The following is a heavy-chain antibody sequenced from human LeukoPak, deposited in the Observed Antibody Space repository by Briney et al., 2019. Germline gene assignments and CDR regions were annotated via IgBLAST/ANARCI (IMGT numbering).Heavy chain of an antibody. V-gene: IGHV1-46*01. Sequence: ASVTVSCKASGYTFTSYYMHWVRQAPGQGLEWMGIINPSGGSTSYAQKFQGRVTMTRDTSTSTVYMVLSSLRSEDTAVYYCARSVTAYDNWFDPWGQGTLVTVSS. CDR2: INPSGGST. D-gene: IGHD5-18*01. J-gene: IGHJ5*02. CDR3: ARSVTAYDNWFDP. CDR1: GYTFTSYY.